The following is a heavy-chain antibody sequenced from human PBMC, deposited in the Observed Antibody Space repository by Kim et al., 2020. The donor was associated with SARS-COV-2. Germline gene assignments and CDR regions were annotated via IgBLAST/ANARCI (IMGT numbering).Heavy chain of an antibody. J-gene: IGHJ4*02. CDR3: ARASGSGSPIYDY. D-gene: IGHD3-10*01. V-gene: IGHV4-31*03. CDR1: GGSISSGGYY. Sequence: SETLSLTCTVSGGSISSGGYYWSWIRQHPGKGLEWIGYIYYSGSTYYNPSLKSRVTISVDTSKNQFSLKLSSVTAADTAVYYCARASGSGSPIYDYWGQGTLVTVSS. CDR2: IYYSGST.